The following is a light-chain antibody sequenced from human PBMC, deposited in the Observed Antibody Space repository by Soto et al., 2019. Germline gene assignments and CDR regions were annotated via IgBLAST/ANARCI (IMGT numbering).Light chain of an antibody. Sequence: QSALTQPASVSGSAGQSITISCSGTRSDIGSYNYVAWCQQFPGKTPKILIYGVSNRPSGVSSRFSGSKSGNTASLTISGLQAEDEADYYCISYTGSSTSYVFGSGTKVTVL. CDR2: GVS. J-gene: IGLJ1*01. CDR3: ISYTGSSTSYV. CDR1: RSDIGSYNY. V-gene: IGLV2-14*01.